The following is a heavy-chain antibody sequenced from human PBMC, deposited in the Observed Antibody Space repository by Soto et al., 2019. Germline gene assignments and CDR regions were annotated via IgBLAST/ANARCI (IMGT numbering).Heavy chain of an antibody. CDR2: ISDSGESS. CDR3: AKGPRRYDSSGRTSYYGMDV. J-gene: IGHJ6*02. Sequence: PGGSLRLSCAASGFTFSSHAMSWVRQDPGKGLEWVSVISDSGESSYHAESVKGRFTISRDNSKNTLYLQMNSLRAEDTAVYYCAKGPRRYDSSGRTSYYGMDVWGQGTTVTVSS. V-gene: IGHV3-23*01. CDR1: GFTFSSHA. D-gene: IGHD3-22*01.